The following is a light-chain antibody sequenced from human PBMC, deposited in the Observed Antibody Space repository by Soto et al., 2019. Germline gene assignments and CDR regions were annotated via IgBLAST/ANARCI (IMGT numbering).Light chain of an antibody. J-gene: IGKJ4*01. CDR3: QQHKSYPVT. Sequence: DIQMTQAPSTLSASLGDRFTITFRASQNIDIWLSWYQQKPGKAPSLLIYDASNLKSGVPSRFSGSGSGTEFTLTISSLQPDDSGSYYCQQHKSYPVTFGGGTKVDIK. CDR1: QNIDIW. V-gene: IGKV1-5*01. CDR2: DAS.